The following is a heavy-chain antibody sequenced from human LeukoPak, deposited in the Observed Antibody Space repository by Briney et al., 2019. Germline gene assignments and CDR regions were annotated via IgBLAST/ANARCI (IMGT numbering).Heavy chain of an antibody. CDR3: AKGRGGSRKFDAFDI. V-gene: IGHV3-9*01. D-gene: IGHD2-15*01. CDR1: GFIFGEYA. J-gene: IGHJ3*02. CDR2: LSWNSASL. Sequence: GGSLRLSCAASGFIFGEYAMHWVRQAPGKGLEWVSGLSWNSASLDYVDSVKGRSTISRDNAKNSLYLQMNSLRAEDTALYYCAKGRGGSRKFDAFDIWGQGTMVTVSS.